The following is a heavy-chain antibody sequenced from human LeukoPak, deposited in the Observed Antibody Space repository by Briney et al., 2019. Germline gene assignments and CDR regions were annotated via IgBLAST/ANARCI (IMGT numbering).Heavy chain of an antibody. J-gene: IGHJ5*02. V-gene: IGHV4-61*02. CDR1: GGSISSSGYY. CDR3: VSAKFLVRGVSWFDP. Sequence: PSETLSLTCTVSGGSISSSGYYWGWIRQPAGKGLEWIGRINTSGSTNYNPSLKSRVTISVDTSKNQFSLKLTSVTAADTAVYYCVSAKFLVRGVSWFDPWGQGTLVTVSS. CDR2: INTSGST. D-gene: IGHD3-10*01.